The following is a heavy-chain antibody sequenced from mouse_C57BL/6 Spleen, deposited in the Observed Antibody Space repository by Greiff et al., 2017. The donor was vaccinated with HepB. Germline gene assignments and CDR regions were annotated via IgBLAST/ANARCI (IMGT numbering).Heavy chain of an antibody. J-gene: IGHJ2*01. V-gene: IGHV5-6*01. CDR3: ARRWDYYGSSYDY. CDR2: ISSGGSYT. CDR1: GFTFSSYG. Sequence: EVQRVESGGDLVKPGGSLKLSCAASGFTFSSYGMSWVRQTPDKRLEWVATISSGGSYTYYPDSVKGRFTISRDNAKNTLYLQMSSLKSEDTAMYYCARRWDYYGSSYDYWGQGTTLTVSS. D-gene: IGHD1-1*01.